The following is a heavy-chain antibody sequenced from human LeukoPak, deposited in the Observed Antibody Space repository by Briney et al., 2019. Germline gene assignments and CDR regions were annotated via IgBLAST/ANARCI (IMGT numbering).Heavy chain of an antibody. CDR2: INPSGGST. J-gene: IGHJ4*02. V-gene: IGHV1-46*01. CDR3: ARSGLQQQLDY. CDR1: GYTFTSYY. D-gene: IGHD6-13*01. Sequence: ASVKVSCKASGYTFTSYYMHWVRQAPGQGLEWMGIINPSGGSTSYAQKFQGRVTMTRDTSTSTVYMELSSLRSEDTAVYCCARSGLQQQLDYWGQGTLVTVSS.